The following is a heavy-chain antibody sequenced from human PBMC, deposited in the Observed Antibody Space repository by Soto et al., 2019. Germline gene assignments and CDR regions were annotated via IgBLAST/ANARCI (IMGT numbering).Heavy chain of an antibody. CDR3: AREIRYYGSGIFDS. D-gene: IGHD3-10*01. CDR1: GGTFSRSS. J-gene: IGHJ4*02. V-gene: IGHV1-69*01. CDR2: IAPLYGTA. Sequence: QVHLVQSGAEVKKPGSSVKVSCRASGGTFSRSSIAWVRQAPGQGLEWMGGIAPLYGTANYAQRLQGRVTITAHESTGTAYRELSGLRAEDTAVYYCAREIRYYGSGIFDSWGQGTLVIVSA.